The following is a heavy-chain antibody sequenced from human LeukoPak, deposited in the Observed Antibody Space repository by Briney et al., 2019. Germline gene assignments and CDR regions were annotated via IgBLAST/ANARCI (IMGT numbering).Heavy chain of an antibody. V-gene: IGHV1-69*01. CDR2: IIPIFGTA. CDR3: ARVVPAAKRPFDY. J-gene: IGHJ4*02. Sequence: SAKVSCKASGGTFSSYAISWVRQAPGQGLEWMGGIIPIFGTANYAQKFQGRVTITADESTSTAYMELSSLRSEDTAVYYCARVVPAAKRPFDYWGQGTLVTVPS. CDR1: GGTFSSYA. D-gene: IGHD2-2*01.